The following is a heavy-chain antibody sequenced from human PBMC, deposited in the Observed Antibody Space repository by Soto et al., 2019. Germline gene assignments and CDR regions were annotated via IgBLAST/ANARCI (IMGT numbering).Heavy chain of an antibody. D-gene: IGHD1-26*01. CDR2: ISTSGSTI. Sequence: PGGSLRLSCAASGFTFSSYSMDWVRQAPGKGLEWVSYISTSGSTIYYADSVKGRFTISRDNAKNSLYVQMNSLRDEDTAVYYCARDSGNHYDSFDIWGQGTMVTVSS. CDR3: ARDSGNHYDSFDI. V-gene: IGHV3-48*02. CDR1: GFTFSSYS. J-gene: IGHJ3*02.